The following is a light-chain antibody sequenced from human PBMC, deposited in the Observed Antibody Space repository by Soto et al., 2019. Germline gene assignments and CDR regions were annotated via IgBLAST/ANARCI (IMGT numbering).Light chain of an antibody. CDR1: QDISND. CDR2: DAS. Sequence: DLQMTQSPSSLSASVGDRVTVTCQASQDISNDLNWYQQKPGKAPKLLIYDASNLETVVPSRFSGSGSGTDFTFTISSLQPEDLATYYCQQYDDLPYTFGRGTKLDIK. J-gene: IGKJ2*01. V-gene: IGKV1-33*01. CDR3: QQYDDLPYT.